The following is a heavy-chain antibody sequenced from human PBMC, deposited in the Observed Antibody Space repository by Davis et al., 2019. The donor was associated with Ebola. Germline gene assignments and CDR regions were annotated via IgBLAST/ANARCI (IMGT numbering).Heavy chain of an antibody. CDR3: AKDQAGDRGSSWYPLDY. J-gene: IGHJ4*02. CDR1: GFTFSSYA. Sequence: GGSLRLSCAASGFTFSSYAMSWVRQAPGKGLEWVSAISGSGGSTYYADSVKGRFTISRDNSKNTLYLQMNSLRAEDTALYYCAKDQAGDRGSSWYPLDYWGQGTLVTVSS. V-gene: IGHV3-23*01. CDR2: ISGSGGST. D-gene: IGHD6-13*01.